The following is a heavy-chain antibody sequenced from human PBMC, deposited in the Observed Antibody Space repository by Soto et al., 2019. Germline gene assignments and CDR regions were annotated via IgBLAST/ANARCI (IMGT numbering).Heavy chain of an antibody. CDR3: ARVESNFGMDV. Sequence: ASVKVSCKASGGTFSSYAISWFRQAPGQGLEWMGWINPNSGGTNYAQKFQGRVTMTRDTSISTAYMELSRLRSDDTAVYYCARVESNFGMDVWGQGTTVTVSS. CDR2: INPNSGGT. CDR1: GGTFSSYA. J-gene: IGHJ6*02. V-gene: IGHV1-2*02.